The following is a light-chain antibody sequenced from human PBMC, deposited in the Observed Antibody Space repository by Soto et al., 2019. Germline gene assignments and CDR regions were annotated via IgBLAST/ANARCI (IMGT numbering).Light chain of an antibody. CDR2: KAS. CDR3: QQYYTYSSLT. J-gene: IGKJ4*01. CDR1: QSISNW. Sequence: DIQMTRSPSTLSASVGDRVTITCRASQSISNWLAWYQQKPGKAPKLLIYKASSLESGVPSRFSGSGSGTEFTLTIRSLQPDDFATYYCQQYYTYSSLTFGGGTKV. V-gene: IGKV1-5*03.